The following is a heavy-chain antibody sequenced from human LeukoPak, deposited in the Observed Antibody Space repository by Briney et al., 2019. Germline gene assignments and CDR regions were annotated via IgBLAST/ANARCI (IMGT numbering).Heavy chain of an antibody. CDR3: ARGASSRNTLYFYGLDV. Sequence: GGSLRLSCAASGFSFSDHYMDWVRQAPGKGLEWVGRIRNKANSFTTEYAASVKGRLTVSRDDSQSSLYLQMNSLKTEDTAMYYCARGASSRNTLYFYGLDVWGQGTTVTVSS. J-gene: IGHJ6*02. V-gene: IGHV3-72*01. CDR1: GFSFSDHY. D-gene: IGHD2-2*01. CDR2: IRNKANSFTT.